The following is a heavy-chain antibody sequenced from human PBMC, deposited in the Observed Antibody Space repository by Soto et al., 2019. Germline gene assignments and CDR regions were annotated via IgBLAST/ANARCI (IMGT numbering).Heavy chain of an antibody. D-gene: IGHD6-13*01. Sequence: VGSLGLPCAPPGSPFVGNGWSWVRQPPGKGLGGVANIKQDGSEKYYVDSVKGRFTISRDNAKNSLYLQMNRLRAEDTAVYYCARLGNEYSSSWSSYYYGMDVWGQGTTVTVSS. CDR1: GSPFVGNG. CDR2: IKQDGSEK. V-gene: IGHV3-7*03. J-gene: IGHJ6*02. CDR3: ARLGNEYSSSWSSYYYGMDV.